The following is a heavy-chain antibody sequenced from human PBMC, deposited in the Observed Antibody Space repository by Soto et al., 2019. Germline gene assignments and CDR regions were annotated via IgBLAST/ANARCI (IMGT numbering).Heavy chain of an antibody. D-gene: IGHD4-17*01. CDR1: GFTFSSYS. CDR2: INSGGTQI. V-gene: IGHV3-21*04. Sequence: EVQLVESGGGLVKPGRSLRLTCEASGFTFSSYSMHWVRQAPGKGVEWVSSINSGGTQIYYADPVKGRFSISRDTVKRSWFLQINSLRAEDTGVYFCARGSTTVTYLGFDYWGQGALLSVS. J-gene: IGHJ4*02. CDR3: ARGSTTVTYLGFDY.